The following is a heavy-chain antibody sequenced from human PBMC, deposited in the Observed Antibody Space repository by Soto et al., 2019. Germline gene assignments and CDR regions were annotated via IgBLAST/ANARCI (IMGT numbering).Heavy chain of an antibody. CDR2: INPSGGST. Sequence: GASVKVSCKASGYTFTSYYMHWVRQAPGQGLEWMGIINPSGGSTSYAQKFQGRVTMTRDTSTSTVYMELSSLRSEDTAVYYCARDRRLITIFGAPVYVMDVWGQGTTVTVSS. CDR3: ARDRRLITIFGAPVYVMDV. V-gene: IGHV1-46*01. CDR1: GYTFTSYY. J-gene: IGHJ6*02. D-gene: IGHD3-3*01.